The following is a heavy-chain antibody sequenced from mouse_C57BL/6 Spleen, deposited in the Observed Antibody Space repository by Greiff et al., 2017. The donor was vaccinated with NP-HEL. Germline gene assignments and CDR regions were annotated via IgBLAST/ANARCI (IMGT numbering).Heavy chain of an antibody. CDR2: ISYDGSN. Sequence: DVKLQESGPGLVKPSQSLSLTCSVTGYSITSGYYWNWIRQFPGNKLEWMGYISYDGSNNYNPSLKNRISITRDTSKNQFFLKLNSVTTEDTATYYCARWLLPTWYFDVWGTGTTVTVSS. V-gene: IGHV3-6*01. CDR3: ARWLLPTWYFDV. CDR1: GYSITSGYY. J-gene: IGHJ1*03. D-gene: IGHD2-3*01.